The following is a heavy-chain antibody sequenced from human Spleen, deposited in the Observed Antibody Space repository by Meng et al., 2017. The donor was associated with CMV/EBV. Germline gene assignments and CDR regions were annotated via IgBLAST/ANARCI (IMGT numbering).Heavy chain of an antibody. V-gene: IGHV1-69*05. CDR3: ARGEAARYYYYGMDV. CDR1: GGTFSNYA. D-gene: IGHD6-6*01. CDR2: IIPIFGTA. Sequence: SVKVSCKASGGTFSNYAISWVRQAPGQGLEWMGGIIPIFGTANYAQKFQGRVTITTDESTSTAYMELSSLRSEDTAVYYCARGEAARYYYYGMDVWGQGTTVTVSS. J-gene: IGHJ6*02.